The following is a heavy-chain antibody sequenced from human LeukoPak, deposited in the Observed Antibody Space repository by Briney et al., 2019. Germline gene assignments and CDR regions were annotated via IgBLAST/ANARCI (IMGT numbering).Heavy chain of an antibody. CDR1: GFIFSDYY. CDR2: ISSGGSTI. D-gene: IGHD3-22*01. J-gene: IGHJ4*02. CDR3: AREPYYDSSGYSPDY. V-gene: IGHV3-11*04. Sequence: GGSLRLSCAASGFIFSDYYMSWIRQAPGKGLEWVSYISSGGSTIYYADSVKGRFTVSRDNAKNSLYLHMDSLRAEDTALYYCAREPYYDSSGYSPDYWGQGTLVTVSS.